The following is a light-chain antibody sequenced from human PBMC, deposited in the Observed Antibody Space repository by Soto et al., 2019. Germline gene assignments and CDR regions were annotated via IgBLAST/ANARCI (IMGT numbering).Light chain of an antibody. CDR1: QTISIY. Sequence: EIVLTQSPATLSSSPGARATLSCRASQTISIYLAWYQQRPGQAPRLLIYAPSNRATGIPGRFSGSGSGTDCTLTISSLKPEDLAFYYCQHCSYWPPEFTFGQGTRLEIK. V-gene: IGKV3-11*01. CDR2: APS. CDR3: QHCSYWPPEFT. J-gene: IGKJ5*01.